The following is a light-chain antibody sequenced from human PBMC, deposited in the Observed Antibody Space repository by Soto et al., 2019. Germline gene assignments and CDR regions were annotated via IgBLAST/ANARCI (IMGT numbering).Light chain of an antibody. CDR2: DVS. CDR3: CSYAGSPRYV. V-gene: IGLV2-11*01. Sequence: QSALTQPRSVSGSLGQSVTISCTGISSDVGTYNYVSWYQQHPGKAPKVMIYDVSERPSGVPDRFSGSKSGNTASLTISGLQAEDEADYYCCSYAGSPRYVLGTGTKVTVL. CDR1: SSDVGTYNY. J-gene: IGLJ1*01.